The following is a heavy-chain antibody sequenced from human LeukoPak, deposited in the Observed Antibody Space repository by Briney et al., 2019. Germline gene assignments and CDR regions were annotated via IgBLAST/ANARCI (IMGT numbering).Heavy chain of an antibody. J-gene: IGHJ4*02. CDR3: ARALNPDY. Sequence: GGSLRLSCAASGFTFSSYGMHWVRQAPGKGLDWAALIRYDGSNKYYADSVKGRFTISRDNSKNMLYMQMNSLRAEDTAVYYCARALNPDYWGQGTLVTVSS. V-gene: IGHV3-30*02. CDR1: GFTFSSYG. CDR2: IRYDGSNK.